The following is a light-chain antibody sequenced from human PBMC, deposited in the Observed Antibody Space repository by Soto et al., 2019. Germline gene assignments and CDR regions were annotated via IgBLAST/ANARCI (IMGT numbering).Light chain of an antibody. V-gene: IGKV1-16*02. Sequence: DIQMTQSPSSLSASVGDRVTMTCRASQAISNYLAWFQQKPGKAPESLIYAASSLQSGVPSKFSGSGSGTDFTLTISSLQPEDFATYYCQQYNSYPITFGQGTRLEIK. J-gene: IGKJ5*01. CDR2: AAS. CDR1: QAISNY. CDR3: QQYNSYPIT.